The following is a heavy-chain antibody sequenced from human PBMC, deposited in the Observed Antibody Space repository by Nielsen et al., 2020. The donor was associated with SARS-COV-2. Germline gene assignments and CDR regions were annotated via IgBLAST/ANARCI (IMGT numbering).Heavy chain of an antibody. J-gene: IGHJ4*02. Sequence: GESLKISCVTSGFTFSSSSMNWVRQAPGKGLEWVSYISSSSSTIYYADSVKGRFTISRDNAKNSLYLQMNSLRDEDTAVYYCARDRAGRDWGRGTLVTVSS. CDR2: ISSSSSTI. CDR1: GFTFSSSS. D-gene: IGHD6-19*01. CDR3: ARDRAGRD. V-gene: IGHV3-48*02.